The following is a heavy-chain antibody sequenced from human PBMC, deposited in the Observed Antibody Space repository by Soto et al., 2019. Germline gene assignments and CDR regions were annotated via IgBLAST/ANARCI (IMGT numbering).Heavy chain of an antibody. V-gene: IGHV1-24*01. CDR3: ATYDFWSGYNWFDP. Sequence: ASVKVSCQVSGYTLTELSMHWVRQAPGKGLEWMGGFDPEDGETIYAQKFQGRVTMTEDTSTDTAYMELSSLRSEDTAVYYCATYDFWSGYNWFDPWGQGTLVTVSS. CDR1: GYTLTELS. CDR2: FDPEDGET. J-gene: IGHJ5*02. D-gene: IGHD3-3*01.